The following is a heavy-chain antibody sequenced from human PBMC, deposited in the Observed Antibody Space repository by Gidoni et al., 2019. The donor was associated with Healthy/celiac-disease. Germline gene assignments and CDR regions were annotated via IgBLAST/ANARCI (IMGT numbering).Heavy chain of an antibody. Sequence: EVQLVESGGGLVQPGRSLRLSCAASGFTFDDYAMHWVRQAPGKGLEWVSGISWNSGSIGYADSVKGRFTISRDNAKNSLYLQMNSLRAEDTALYYCAKTGYSSGLGYFDYWGQGTLVTVSS. CDR2: ISWNSGSI. J-gene: IGHJ4*02. CDR3: AKTGYSSGLGYFDY. V-gene: IGHV3-9*01. D-gene: IGHD6-25*01. CDR1: GFTFDDYA.